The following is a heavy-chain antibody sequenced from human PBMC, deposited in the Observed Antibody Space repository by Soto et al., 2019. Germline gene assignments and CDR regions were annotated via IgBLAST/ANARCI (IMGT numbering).Heavy chain of an antibody. V-gene: IGHV4-31*03. CDR3: ARTSSYMITFGGVLPNQNWFDP. CDR2: IYYSGST. J-gene: IGHJ5*02. D-gene: IGHD3-16*01. CDR1: GGSISSGGYY. Sequence: TSETLSLTCTVSGGSISSGGYYWSWIRQHPGKGLEWIGYIYYSGSTYYNPSLKSRVTISVDTSKNQFSLKLSSVTAADTAVYYCARTSSYMITFGGVLPNQNWFDPWGQGTLVTVSS.